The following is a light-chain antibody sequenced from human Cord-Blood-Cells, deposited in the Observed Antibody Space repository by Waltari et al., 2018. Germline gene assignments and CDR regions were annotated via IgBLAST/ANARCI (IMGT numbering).Light chain of an antibody. CDR1: QSICSY. V-gene: IGKV1-39*01. CDR2: AAS. CDR3: QQTYSTPIT. Sequence: DIQMTQSPSSLSPSVGDRVTITCRANQSICSYLNWSAQKPGKAPELLIYAASSLLRGVPATFSGSGSWTDLALTIISPHPEDFATYFCQQTYSTPITSGHATRLEI. J-gene: IGKJ5*01.